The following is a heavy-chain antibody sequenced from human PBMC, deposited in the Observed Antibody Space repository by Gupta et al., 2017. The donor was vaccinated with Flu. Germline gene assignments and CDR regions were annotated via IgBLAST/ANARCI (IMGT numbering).Heavy chain of an antibody. CDR3: ARQILRYGGNDWYFDL. CDR1: GFTFSSYA. CDR2: ISYDGNNK. D-gene: IGHD4-23*01. V-gene: IGHV3-30-3*01. Sequence: QVQLVESGGGVVQPGRSLRLSCAASGFTFSSYAMHWVRQAPGKGLEWVAVISYDGNNKYFADSLKGRFTISRDNSKNTLYLQVFSLRAEDTAVYYCARQILRYGGNDWYFDLWGRGTLVTVSS. J-gene: IGHJ2*01.